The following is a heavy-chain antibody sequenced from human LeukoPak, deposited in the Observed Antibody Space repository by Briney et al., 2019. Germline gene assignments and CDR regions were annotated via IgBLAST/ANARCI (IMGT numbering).Heavy chain of an antibody. CDR3: AKNPYEYYFDY. J-gene: IGHJ4*02. Sequence: GASVKVPCKASGYTLTGYYMHWVRLAPGQGLEWMGWINPSSGDTHYAQKFQGRVTMTRDTSISTAYMELSRLSSDDTAVYYCAKNPYEYYFDYWGQGTLVTVSS. D-gene: IGHD5-12*01. CDR2: INPSSGDT. V-gene: IGHV1-2*02. CDR1: GYTLTGYY.